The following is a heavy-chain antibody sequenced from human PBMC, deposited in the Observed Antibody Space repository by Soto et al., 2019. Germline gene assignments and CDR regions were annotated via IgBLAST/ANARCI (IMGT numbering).Heavy chain of an antibody. CDR1: GGTFSSYA. J-gene: IGHJ3*02. CDR3: ARSSFGYCSGGSCFFYAFDI. D-gene: IGHD2-15*01. Sequence: QVQLVQSGAEVKKPGSSVKVSCKASGGTFSSYAISWVRQAPGQGLEWMGGIIPIFGTANYAQKFQGRVTTTADESTSTAYMELSSLRSEDTAVYYCARSSFGYCSGGSCFFYAFDIWGQGTMVTVSS. CDR2: IIPIFGTA. V-gene: IGHV1-69*01.